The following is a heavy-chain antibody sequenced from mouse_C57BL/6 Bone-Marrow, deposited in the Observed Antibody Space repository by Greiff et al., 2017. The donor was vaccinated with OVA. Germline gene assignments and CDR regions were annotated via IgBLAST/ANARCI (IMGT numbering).Heavy chain of an antibody. CDR2: IHPSDSAT. CDR3: AIAYRNYARDY. J-gene: IGHJ4*01. CDR1: GYTFTSYW. Sequence: VQLQQPGAELVKPGASVKVSCKASGYTFTSYWMHWVKQRPGQGLEWIGRIHPSDSATNYNQKFKGKATLTVDKSSSTAYMQLSSLTSEDSAVYYCAIAYRNYARDYWGQGTSVTVSA. D-gene: IGHD2-14*01. V-gene: IGHV1-74*01.